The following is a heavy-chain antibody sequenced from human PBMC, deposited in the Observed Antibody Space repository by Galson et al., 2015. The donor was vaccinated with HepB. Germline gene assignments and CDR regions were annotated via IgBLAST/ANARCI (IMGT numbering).Heavy chain of an antibody. CDR2: IYPGDSDT. Sequence: QSGAEVKKPGESLKISCKGSGYSFTSYWIGWVRQMPGKGLEWMGIIYPGDSDTRYSPSFQGQVTISADKSISTAYLQWSSLKASDTAMYYCARQADTPYYCYYMDVWGKGTTVTVSS. J-gene: IGHJ6*03. CDR1: GYSFTSYW. V-gene: IGHV5-51*01. CDR3: ARQADTPYYCYYMDV. D-gene: IGHD2-15*01.